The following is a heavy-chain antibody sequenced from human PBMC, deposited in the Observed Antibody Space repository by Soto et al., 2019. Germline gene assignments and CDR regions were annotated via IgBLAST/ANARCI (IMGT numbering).Heavy chain of an antibody. CDR1: GNTFTNYY. CDR2: INPSGVTT. V-gene: IGHV1-46*01. D-gene: IGHD6-19*01. Sequence: QVQLVQSGAEVKKPGASVKISCKASGNTFTNYYIHWVRQAPGQGLEWMGIINPSGVTTNYAQKFQGRVTMTRDTSTSTVYMELSSLRSDDTGVYYCAREYSSGLSIWIDFWGHVTLLTVSS. CDR3: AREYSSGLSIWIDF. J-gene: IGHJ4*01.